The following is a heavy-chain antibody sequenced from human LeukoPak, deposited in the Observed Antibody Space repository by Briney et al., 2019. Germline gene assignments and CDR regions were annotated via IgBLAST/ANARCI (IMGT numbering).Heavy chain of an antibody. Sequence: PGGSLRLSCAASGFTFSTYYMTWVRQAPGKGLEWVANINEDGSETYYVDSVKGRFTISRDNAKNSLYLQMNSLGAEDTSVYYRAKDRLTIFGGMDVWGKGTTVTVSS. V-gene: IGHV3-7*01. J-gene: IGHJ6*03. CDR1: GFTFSTYY. CDR3: AKDRLTIFGGMDV. CDR2: INEDGSET. D-gene: IGHD3-3*01.